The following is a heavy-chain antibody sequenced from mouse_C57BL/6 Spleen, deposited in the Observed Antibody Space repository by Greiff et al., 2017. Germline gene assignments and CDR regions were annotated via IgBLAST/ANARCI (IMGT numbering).Heavy chain of an antibody. Sequence: QVQLQQSGAELVKPGASVTISCTASGYAFSSYWMNWVKQRPGKGLEWIGQIYPGDGDTNYNGQFKGKATMTAYKSSSTADMKLISLDYEDTAVYFCERLSGSSPDYWGQGTTLTVSS. CDR1: GYAFSSYW. CDR2: IYPGDGDT. D-gene: IGHD1-1*01. CDR3: ERLSGSSPDY. V-gene: IGHV1-80*01. J-gene: IGHJ2*01.